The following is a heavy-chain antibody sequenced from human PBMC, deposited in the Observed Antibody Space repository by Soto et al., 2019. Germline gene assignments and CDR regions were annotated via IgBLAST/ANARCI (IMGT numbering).Heavy chain of an antibody. CDR2: INPNSGVT. CDR1: GDTFTDYY. Sequence: QVQLVQSGAEVKKPGASVTVSCRSSGDTFTDYYMHWVRQAPGQGREWMGWINPNSGVTKYAQKFQGWVNMTRDTSISTVYMQLSRLRSDDTAVYYCARESGGATATLDYYYFYMDVWGTGTTVTVSS. V-gene: IGHV1-2*04. D-gene: IGHD5-12*01. J-gene: IGHJ6*03. CDR3: ARESGGATATLDYYYFYMDV.